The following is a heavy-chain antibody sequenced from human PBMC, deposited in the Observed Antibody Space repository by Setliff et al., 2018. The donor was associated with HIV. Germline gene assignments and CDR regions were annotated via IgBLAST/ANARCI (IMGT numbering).Heavy chain of an antibody. CDR2: IYYSGTT. D-gene: IGHD1-26*01. CDR1: GGSISSSSYF. CDR3: AKKGRGSYGPYFDD. J-gene: IGHJ4*02. Sequence: KTSETLSLTCAVSGGSISSSSYFWGWIRQPPGKGLEWIGSIYYSGTTYYNPSLKSRVTISVDTSKNQFSLKLSSVTAADTAVYYCAKKGRGSYGPYFDDWGQGTLVTVS. V-gene: IGHV4-39*07.